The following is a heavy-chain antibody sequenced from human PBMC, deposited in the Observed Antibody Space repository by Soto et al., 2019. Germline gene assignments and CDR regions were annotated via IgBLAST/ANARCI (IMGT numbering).Heavy chain of an antibody. CDR3: AHSALGYSFGSH. CDR2: IYWDDDK. D-gene: IGHD5-18*01. CDR1: GFSLSTSGVG. Sequence: QITLKESGPTLVKPTQTLTLTCTFSGFSLSTSGVGVGWICQLRGKALEWLALIYWDDDKRYSPSLKSRLTISKDTSENQVVLTMINMAPVDTATYYCAHSALGYSFGSHWGQGTLVTVSS. J-gene: IGHJ4*02. V-gene: IGHV2-5*02.